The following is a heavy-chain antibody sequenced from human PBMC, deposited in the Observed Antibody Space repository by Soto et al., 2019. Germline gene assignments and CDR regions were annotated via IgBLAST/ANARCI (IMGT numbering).Heavy chain of an antibody. Sequence: SETLSLTCAVYGGSFSGYYWSWIRQPPGKGLEWIGEINHSGSTNYNPSLKSRVTISVDTSKNQFSLKLSSVTAADTAVYYCASESPYCSGGSCYGSAFDIWGQGTMV. D-gene: IGHD2-15*01. CDR3: ASESPYCSGGSCYGSAFDI. V-gene: IGHV4-34*01. CDR1: GGSFSGYY. CDR2: INHSGST. J-gene: IGHJ3*02.